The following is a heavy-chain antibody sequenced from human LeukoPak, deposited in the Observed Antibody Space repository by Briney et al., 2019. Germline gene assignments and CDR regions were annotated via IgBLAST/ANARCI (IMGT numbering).Heavy chain of an antibody. CDR3: ANPNDRSGYYYGRFDN. CDR1: GYTFTSYG. V-gene: IGHV1-18*01. Sequence: GASVKVSCKASGYTFTSYGISWVREAPGQGLEWMGGITPYNGHTNYAQKIQGRVTMTTDTSTSTAYMDLRSLRSDDTAVYYCANPNDRSGYYYGRFDNWGQGTLVTVSS. J-gene: IGHJ4*02. D-gene: IGHD3-22*01. CDR2: ITPYNGHT.